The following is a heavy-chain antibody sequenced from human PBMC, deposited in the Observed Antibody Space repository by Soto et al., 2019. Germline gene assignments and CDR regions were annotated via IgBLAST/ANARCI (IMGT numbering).Heavy chain of an antibody. CDR1: GGSISSGGYY. D-gene: IGHD3-10*01. CDR2: IYYSGST. CDR3: ARDIPLYGSGTCGMDV. Sequence: QVQLQESGPGLVKPSQTLSLTCTVSGGSISSGGYYWSWIRQHPGKGLEWIGYIYYSGSTYYKPSLKSRVTISVDTSKNQFSLKLSSVTAADTAVYYCARDIPLYGSGTCGMDVWGQGTTVTVSS. J-gene: IGHJ6*02. V-gene: IGHV4-31*03.